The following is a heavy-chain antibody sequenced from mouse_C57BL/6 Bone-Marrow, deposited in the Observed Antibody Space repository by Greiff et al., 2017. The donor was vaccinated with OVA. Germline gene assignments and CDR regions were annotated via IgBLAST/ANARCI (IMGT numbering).Heavy chain of an antibody. CDR2: IDPETGGT. J-gene: IGHJ3*01. D-gene: IGHD1-1*01. CDR1: GYTFTDYE. CDR3: TNYYGSSFKAY. V-gene: IGHV1-15*01. Sequence: QVQLQQSGAELVRPGASVTLSCKASGYTFTDYEMHWVKQTPVHGLEWIGAIDPETGGTAYNQKFKGKAILTADKSSSTAYMEIRSWTSEDSAVYYCTNYYGSSFKAYWGQGTLVTVSA.